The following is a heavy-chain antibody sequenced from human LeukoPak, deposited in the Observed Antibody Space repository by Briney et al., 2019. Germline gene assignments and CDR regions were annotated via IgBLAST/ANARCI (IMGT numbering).Heavy chain of an antibody. Sequence: WGSLRLSCAASGFTFSSYAMHWVRQAPGKGLEWVAVRSYDGSNKYYADSVKGRFTISRDNSKNTLYVQMNSVRAEDTAVYYCANLGYSSSWVAGDYWGQGTLVTV. V-gene: IGHV3-30-3*01. D-gene: IGHD6-13*01. CDR2: RSYDGSNK. CDR1: GFTFSSYA. J-gene: IGHJ4*02. CDR3: ANLGYSSSWVAGDY.